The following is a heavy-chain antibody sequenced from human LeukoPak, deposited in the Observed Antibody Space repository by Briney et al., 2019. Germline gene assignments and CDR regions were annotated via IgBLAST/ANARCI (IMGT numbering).Heavy chain of an antibody. D-gene: IGHD2-2*01. Sequence: GGSLRLSCAASGFTFSSYGMHWVRQAPGKGLEWVAVISYDGSNKYYADSVKGRFTISRDNSKNTLYLQMNSLRAEDTAVYYCAKESEASSTSWVYFDYWGQGTLVTVSS. CDR2: ISYDGSNK. V-gene: IGHV3-30*18. CDR3: AKESEASSTSWVYFDY. CDR1: GFTFSSYG. J-gene: IGHJ4*02.